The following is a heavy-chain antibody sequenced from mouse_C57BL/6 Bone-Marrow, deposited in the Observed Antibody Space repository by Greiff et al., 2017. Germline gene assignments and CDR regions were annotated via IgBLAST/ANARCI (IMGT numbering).Heavy chain of an antibody. D-gene: IGHD1-1*01. J-gene: IGHJ3*01. CDR1: GYTFTSYG. CDR3: ARSYGSSEFAY. CDR2: IYPRSGNT. V-gene: IGHV1-81*01. Sequence: QVQLKESGAELARPGASVKLSCKASGYTFTSYGISWVKQRTGQGLEWIGEIYPRSGNTYYNEKFKGKATLTADKSSSTAYMELRSLTSEDSAVYFCARSYGSSEFAYWGQGTLVTVSA.